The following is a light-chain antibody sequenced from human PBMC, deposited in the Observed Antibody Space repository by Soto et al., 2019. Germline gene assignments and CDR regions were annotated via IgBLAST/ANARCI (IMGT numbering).Light chain of an antibody. V-gene: IGKV1-5*03. J-gene: IGKJ1*01. Sequence: TTPPAPLAACLGDRVHITCLASQSISSWLAWDQQRPGKAPELLIYKASSLESGVPSRVSGSGSGTEFTLTISILQPDDLATYYCQLDNSHSGVVGPGTKVDIK. CDR2: KAS. CDR1: QSISSW. CDR3: QLDNSHSGV.